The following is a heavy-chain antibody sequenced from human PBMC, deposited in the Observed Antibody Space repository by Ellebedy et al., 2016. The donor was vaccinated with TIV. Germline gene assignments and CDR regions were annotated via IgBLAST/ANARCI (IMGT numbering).Heavy chain of an antibody. Sequence: PGGSLRLSCAASGFRFSTHSMNWVRRAPGKGLERVASITRRGSFKFYCDSVRGRFTISRDNAKNSLFLRMISLRDDDSAVYYCATGPDFEDRSGYSTFPSDYWGPGTPVTVSS. V-gene: IGHV3-21*01. J-gene: IGHJ4*02. CDR1: GFRFSTHS. D-gene: IGHD5-12*01. CDR2: ITRRGSFK. CDR3: ATGPDFEDRSGYSTFPSDY.